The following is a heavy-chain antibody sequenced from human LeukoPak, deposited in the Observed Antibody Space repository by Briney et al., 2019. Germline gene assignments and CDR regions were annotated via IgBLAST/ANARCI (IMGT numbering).Heavy chain of an antibody. CDR2: INYSGTT. V-gene: IGHV4-39*01. Sequence: SETLSLTCTVSGSAISNDNYYWGWIRQPPGKGLEWIASINYSGTTYYNPSLNSRVSISVDTSKTQLSLRLSSVTAADTAVYYCARLSDYWGQGILVTVSS. CDR1: GSAISNDNYY. J-gene: IGHJ4*02. CDR3: ARLSDY.